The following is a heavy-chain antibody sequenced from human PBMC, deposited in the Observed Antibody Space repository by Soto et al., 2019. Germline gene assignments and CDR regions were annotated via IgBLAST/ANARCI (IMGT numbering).Heavy chain of an antibody. D-gene: IGHD3-10*01. J-gene: IGHJ5*02. Sequence: ASVKVSCKASGYTFTGYYMHWVRQAPGQGLEWMGWINPNSGGTNYAQKFQGRVTMTRDTSISTAYMGLSRLRSDDTAVYYCASLLNYYGSGSSWGQGTLVTVSS. CDR2: INPNSGGT. CDR1: GYTFTGYY. V-gene: IGHV1-2*02. CDR3: ASLLNYYGSGSS.